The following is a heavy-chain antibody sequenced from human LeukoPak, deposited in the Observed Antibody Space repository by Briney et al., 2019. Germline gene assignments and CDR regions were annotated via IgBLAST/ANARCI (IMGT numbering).Heavy chain of an antibody. CDR3: ARVLSGYDYRSFYYYMDV. D-gene: IGHD5-12*01. J-gene: IGHJ6*03. V-gene: IGHV4-34*01. CDR1: GGSFSGYY. Sequence: SETLSPTCAVYGGSFSGYYWSWIRQSPGKGLEWIGEINHSGSTNYNPSLKSRVTISLDTSKNQFSLKLSSVTAADTAVYYCARVLSGYDYRSFYYYMDVWGKGTTVTVSS. CDR2: INHSGST.